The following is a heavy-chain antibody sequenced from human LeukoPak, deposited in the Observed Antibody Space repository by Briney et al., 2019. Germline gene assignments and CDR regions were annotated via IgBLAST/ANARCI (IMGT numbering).Heavy chain of an antibody. CDR2: ISGSGGNT. CDR1: GFTFSSYA. J-gene: IGHJ4*02. V-gene: IGHV3-23*01. Sequence: GGSLRLSCAASGFTFSSYAMSWVRQAPGKGLEWVSAISGSGGNTYNADFVRGRFTISRDNSKNTLYLQMSSLGADDTAVYYCAKDHGSSPDYFDYWGQGTLVTVSS. D-gene: IGHD6-6*01. CDR3: AKDHGSSPDYFDY.